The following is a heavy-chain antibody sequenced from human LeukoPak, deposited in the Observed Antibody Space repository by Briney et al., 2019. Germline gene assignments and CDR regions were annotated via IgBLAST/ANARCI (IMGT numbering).Heavy chain of an antibody. D-gene: IGHD3-3*01. Sequence: SETLSLTCTVSGYSIDSGYYWGWIRQPPGKGLEWVGSIYHTGSTYHNPSLKSRVTISVDTSKNQFSLKLSSVTAADTAVYYCARVGFWSGYYYYGPAEYFQHWGQGTLVTVSS. CDR2: IYHTGST. V-gene: IGHV4-38-2*02. CDR3: ARVGFWSGYYYYGPAEYFQH. CDR1: GYSIDSGYY. J-gene: IGHJ1*01.